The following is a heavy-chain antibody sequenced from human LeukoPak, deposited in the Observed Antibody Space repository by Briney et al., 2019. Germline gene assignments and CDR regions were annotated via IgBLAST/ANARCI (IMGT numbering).Heavy chain of an antibody. D-gene: IGHD3-9*01. CDR3: ARKGYFDTYSYYMDV. CDR2: IKPDGSEK. J-gene: IGHJ6*03. V-gene: IGHV3-7*01. CDR1: GFTFSSYW. Sequence: PGGSLRLSCAASGFTFSSYWMSWVRQAPGKGLEWVANIKPDGSEKYYVDSVKGRFTISRDNAKNSLYLQVNSLRAEDTAVYYCARKGYFDTYSYYMDVWGKGTTVTVSS.